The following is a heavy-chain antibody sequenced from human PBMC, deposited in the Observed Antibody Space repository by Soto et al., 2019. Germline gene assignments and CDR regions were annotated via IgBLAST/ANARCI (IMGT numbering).Heavy chain of an antibody. J-gene: IGHJ6*02. CDR2: ISSNGGST. V-gene: IGHV3-64D*06. D-gene: IGHD6-19*01. Sequence: QTGGSLRLSCSASGFTFSSYAMHWVRQAPGKGLEYVSAISSNGGSTYYADSVKGRFTISRDNSKNTLYLQMSSLRAEDTAVYYCVNSYSSGWYLGYYYYGMDVWGQGTTVTVSS. CDR1: GFTFSSYA. CDR3: VNSYSSGWYLGYYYYGMDV.